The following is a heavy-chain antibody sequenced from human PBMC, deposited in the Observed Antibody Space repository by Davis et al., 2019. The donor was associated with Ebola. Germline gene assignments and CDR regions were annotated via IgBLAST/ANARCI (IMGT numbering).Heavy chain of an antibody. CDR3: ARDLGNYGMDV. J-gene: IGHJ6*02. CDR2: INHSGST. D-gene: IGHD7-27*01. Sequence: SETLSLTCAVYGGSFSGYYWSWIRQPPGKGLEWIGEINHSGSTNYNPSLKSRVTISVDTSKNQFSLKLSSVTAADTAVYYCARDLGNYGMDVWGQGTTVTVSS. CDR1: GGSFSGYY. V-gene: IGHV4-34*01.